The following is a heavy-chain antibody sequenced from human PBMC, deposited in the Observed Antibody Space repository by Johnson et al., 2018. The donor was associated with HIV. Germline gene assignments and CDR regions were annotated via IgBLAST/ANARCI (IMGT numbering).Heavy chain of an antibody. V-gene: IGHV3-30-3*01. CDR2: ISYDASNK. D-gene: IGHD6-19*01. J-gene: IGHJ3*02. Sequence: QVQLVESGGGVVQPGRSLRLSCAASGFTFSSYAMHWVRQAPGKGLEWVAVISYDASNKYYGDSVKGRFTISRDNSKKKVFLQMNSLRHEDTAVYYCVRDVGSSGWYDSMVTDMWGQGTMVTVST. CDR1: GFTFSSYA. CDR3: VRDVGSSGWYDSMVTDM.